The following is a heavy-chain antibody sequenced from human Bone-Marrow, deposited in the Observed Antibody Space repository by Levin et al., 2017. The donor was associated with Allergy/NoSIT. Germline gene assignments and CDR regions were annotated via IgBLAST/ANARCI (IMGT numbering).Heavy chain of an antibody. D-gene: IGHD6-25*01. CDR1: GFTLRSYW. CDR2: INTDGTIT. Sequence: GESLKISCAASGFTLRSYWMHWVCQPPGKGLVWLSRINTDGTITTYADSVKGRFTISRDNAENTVYLEMNSLRDEDTAVYYCVRDEAGMYYYHGMDVWGHGTTVTVSS. CDR3: VRDEAGMYYYHGMDV. V-gene: IGHV3-74*03. J-gene: IGHJ6*02.